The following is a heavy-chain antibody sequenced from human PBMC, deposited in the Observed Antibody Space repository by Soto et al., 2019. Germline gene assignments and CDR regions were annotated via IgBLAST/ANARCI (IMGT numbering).Heavy chain of an antibody. CDR1: GGSISSSSYY. D-gene: IGHD3-22*01. CDR2: IYYSGST. CDR3: ARQGVNYDSSGYYPDDFDY. Sequence: SETLSLTCTVSGGSISSSSYYWGWIRQPPGKGLEWIGSIYYSGSTYYNPSLKSRVTISVDTSKNQFSLKLSSVTAADTAVYYCARQGVNYDSSGYYPDDFDYWGQGTLVTVSS. V-gene: IGHV4-39*01. J-gene: IGHJ4*02.